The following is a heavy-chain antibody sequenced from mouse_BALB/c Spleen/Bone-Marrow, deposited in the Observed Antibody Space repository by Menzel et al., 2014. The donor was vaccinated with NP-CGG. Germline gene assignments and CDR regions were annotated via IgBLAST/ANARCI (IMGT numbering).Heavy chain of an antibody. D-gene: IGHD2-3*01. V-gene: IGHV1-54*03. Sequence: VQLQQSGAELVRPGTSVKVSCKASGYAFTNYLIEWVKQRPGQGLEWIGVINSGSGGPNYNEKFKGKATLTADKSSSTACMQLSSLTSDDSAVYFCARRDDGYYYYAMDYWGQGTSVTVSS. CDR3: ARRDDGYYYYAMDY. J-gene: IGHJ4*01. CDR2: INSGSGGP. CDR1: GYAFTNYL.